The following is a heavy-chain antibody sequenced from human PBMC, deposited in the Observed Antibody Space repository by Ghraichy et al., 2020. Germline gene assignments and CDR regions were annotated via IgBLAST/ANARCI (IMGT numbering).Heavy chain of an antibody. V-gene: IGHV3-69-1*01. CDR2: ISSSSYI. CDR1: GFTFSDYT. CDR3: ARDRRYNYAHDY. D-gene: IGHD5-18*01. J-gene: IGHJ4*02. Sequence: GGSLRLSCVASGFTFSDYTMNWVRQAPGKGLEWVSSISSSSYIYYTDSVKDRFTISRDNAKNSLYLQMNSQGAEDTSVYYCARDRRYNYAHDYWGQGTLVTVSS.